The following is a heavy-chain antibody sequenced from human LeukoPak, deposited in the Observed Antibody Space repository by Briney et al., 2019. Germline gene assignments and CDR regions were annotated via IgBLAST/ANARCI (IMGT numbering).Heavy chain of an antibody. Sequence: SETLSLTCTVSGGSISSYYWSWIRQPPGKGLEWIGYIYYSGSTNYNPSLKSRVTISVDTSKNQFSLKLSSATAADTAVYYCARSRVSRSYYFDYWGQGTLVTVSS. CDR2: IYYSGST. D-gene: IGHD2-2*01. CDR1: GGSISSYY. J-gene: IGHJ4*02. V-gene: IGHV4-59*01. CDR3: ARSRVSRSYYFDY.